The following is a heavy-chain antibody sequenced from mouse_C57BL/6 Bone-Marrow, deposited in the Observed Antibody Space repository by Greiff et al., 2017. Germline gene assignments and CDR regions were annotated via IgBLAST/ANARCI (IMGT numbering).Heavy chain of an antibody. CDR3: AIPYDYDFAY. Sequence: VQLQQPGAELVRPGSSVKLSCKASGYTFTSYWMDWVKQRPGQGLEWIGNIYPSDSETHYNQKFKDKATLTVDKSSSTAYMQLSSLTSEDSAVYYCAIPYDYDFAYWGQGTLVTVSA. CDR1: GYTFTSYW. D-gene: IGHD2-4*01. J-gene: IGHJ3*01. CDR2: IYPSDSET. V-gene: IGHV1-61*01.